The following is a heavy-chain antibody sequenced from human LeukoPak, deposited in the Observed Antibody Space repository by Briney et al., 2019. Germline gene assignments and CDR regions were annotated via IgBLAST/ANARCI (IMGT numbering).Heavy chain of an antibody. D-gene: IGHD1-26*01. CDR1: GGSISSSSYY. V-gene: IGHV4-61*02. Sequence: SETLSLTCTVSGGSISSSSYYWGWIRQPAGKGLEWIGRIYTSGSTNYNPSLKSRVTMSVDTSKNQFSLKLSSVTAADTAVYYCARDVAGGSYSRSGIDYWGQETLVTVSS. CDR3: ARDVAGGSYSRSGIDY. J-gene: IGHJ4*02. CDR2: IYTSGST.